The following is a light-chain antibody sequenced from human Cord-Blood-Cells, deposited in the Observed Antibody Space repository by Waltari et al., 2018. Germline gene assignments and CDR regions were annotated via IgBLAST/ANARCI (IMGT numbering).Light chain of an antibody. V-gene: IGKV3-11*01. CDR2: DAS. Sequence: EIVLTQSPATLSLSPGERATLSCRASQSVSSYLAWYQQKPAQAPRLLIYDASNRATGIPARFSGSGSGTDFTLTISSLEPEDFAVYYCQQRSNWTWTFGQGTKVEIK. CDR1: QSVSSY. CDR3: QQRSNWTWT. J-gene: IGKJ1*01.